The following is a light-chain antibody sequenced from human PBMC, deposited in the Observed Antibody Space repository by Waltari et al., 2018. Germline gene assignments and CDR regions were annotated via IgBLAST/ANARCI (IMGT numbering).Light chain of an antibody. Sequence: DIQMTQSPSSVSASVGETVTITYRASQSISTWLAWHQQKPGKAPKLLIYAASSLQSEVPSRFSGSGSGTDFTLTISSLQPEDFATYFCQQADSFPITFGQGTRVEI. CDR2: AAS. CDR1: QSISTW. CDR3: QQADSFPIT. J-gene: IGKJ5*01. V-gene: IGKV1D-12*01.